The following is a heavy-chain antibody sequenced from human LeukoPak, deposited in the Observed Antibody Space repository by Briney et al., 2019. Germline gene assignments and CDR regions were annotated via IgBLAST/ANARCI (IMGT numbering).Heavy chain of an antibody. J-gene: IGHJ4*02. Sequence: GSLKLSCKASGHTLSNFAIHWVRQAPGKGLEWMGGFESEDGETIYAQNFQGRVTMIEDTSKDIAYMELTSLRSEDTAVYFCATFASSYYFYWGQGTLVTVSS. CDR3: ATFASSYYFY. V-gene: IGHV1-24*01. CDR2: FESEDGET. D-gene: IGHD3-10*01. CDR1: GHTLSNFA.